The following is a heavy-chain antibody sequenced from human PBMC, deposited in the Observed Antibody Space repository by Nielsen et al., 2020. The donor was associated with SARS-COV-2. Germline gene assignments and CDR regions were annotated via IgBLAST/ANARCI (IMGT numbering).Heavy chain of an antibody. J-gene: IGHJ5*02. CDR3: AKVDSYISPGRWFDP. V-gene: IGHV3-23*01. CDR1: RFSFSNHA. Sequence: GESLKISCAASRFSFSNHAMSLVRQAPGKGLEWVSGIGHSGATTYYADSVKGRFTISRDNSKNTLYLQMNSLRVEDTAVYYCAKVDSYISPGRWFDPWGQGTLVTVSS. CDR2: IGHSGATT.